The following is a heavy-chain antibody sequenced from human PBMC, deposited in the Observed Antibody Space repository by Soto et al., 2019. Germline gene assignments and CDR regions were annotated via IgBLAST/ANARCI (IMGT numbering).Heavy chain of an antibody. CDR1: GFTFSDSW. J-gene: IGHJ4*02. CDR2: IKPDESEK. D-gene: IGHD3-10*01. V-gene: IGHV3-7*01. Sequence: EVQLVESGGGLVQPGGSLRLSCTASGFTFSDSWMTWVRQAPGKGLEWVARIKPDESEKKYADSVKGRFSISRDNAKNPNLLPMDSPGGGDPAVVFFGRGGSYFPSRGQGNLVTGSS. CDR3: GRGGSYFPS.